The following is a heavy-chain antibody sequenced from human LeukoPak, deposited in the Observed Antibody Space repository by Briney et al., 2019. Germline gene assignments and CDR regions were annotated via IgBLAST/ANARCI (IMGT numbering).Heavy chain of an antibody. CDR3: ANPHGDYYGSGSYLTFDY. J-gene: IGHJ4*02. CDR2: ITGTHYTT. Sequence: GGSLRLSCAASGFTFSTFAMTWVRQAPGKGLEWVSSITGTHYTTYNTDSVKGRFTISRDNSKNTLYLQMNSLRADDTAVYYCANPHGDYYGSGSYLTFDYWGQGTLVTVSS. V-gene: IGHV3-23*01. CDR1: GFTFSTFA. D-gene: IGHD3-10*01.